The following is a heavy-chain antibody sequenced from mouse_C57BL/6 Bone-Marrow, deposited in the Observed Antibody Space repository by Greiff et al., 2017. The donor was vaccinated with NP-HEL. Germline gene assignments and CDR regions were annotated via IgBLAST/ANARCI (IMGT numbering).Heavy chain of an antibody. CDR2: ISNLAYSI. CDR3: AIHYYYGSPAWFAY. D-gene: IGHD1-1*01. J-gene: IGHJ3*01. V-gene: IGHV5-15*01. Sequence: EVKLVESGGGLVQPGGSLKLSCAASGFTFSDYGMAWVRQAPRKGPEWVAFISNLAYSIYYADTVTGRFTISRENAKNTLYLEMSILRSEDTAMYYCAIHYYYGSPAWFAYWGQGTLVTVSA. CDR1: GFTFSDYG.